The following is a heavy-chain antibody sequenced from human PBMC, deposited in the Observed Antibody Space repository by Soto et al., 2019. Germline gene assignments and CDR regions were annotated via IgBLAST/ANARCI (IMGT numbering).Heavy chain of an antibody. Sequence: QVQLVQSGAEVKQPGSSVKVSCKASGGTFSSYAISWVRQAPGQGLEWMGGFIPMFNRPHSARKFQGRVTITAAESTSTAYMDLSSLRSEDTAVYYCARGQFHHVSNYYYALDVWGQGTTVTVSS. V-gene: IGHV1-69*01. CDR3: ARGQFHHVSNYYYALDV. CDR2: FIPMFNRP. J-gene: IGHJ6*02. CDR1: GGTFSSYA.